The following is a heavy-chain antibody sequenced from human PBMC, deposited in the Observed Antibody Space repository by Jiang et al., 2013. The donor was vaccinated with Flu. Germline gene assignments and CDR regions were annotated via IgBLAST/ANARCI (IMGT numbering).Heavy chain of an antibody. CDR3: AGTIFGVPYQTRVWFDP. CDR2: IYYSGST. D-gene: IGHD3-3*01. Sequence: LLKPSETLSLTCTVSGGSISSYYWSWIRQPPGKGLEWIGYIYYSGSTNYNPSLKSRVTISVDTSKNQFSLKLSSVAAADTAVYYCAGTIFGVPYQTRVWFDPWGQGTLVTVSS. V-gene: IGHV4-59*08. CDR1: GGSISSYY. J-gene: IGHJ5*02.